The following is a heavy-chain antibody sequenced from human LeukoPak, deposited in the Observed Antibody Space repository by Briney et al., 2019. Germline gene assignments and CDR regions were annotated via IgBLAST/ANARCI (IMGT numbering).Heavy chain of an antibody. CDR2: IFNSVTT. V-gene: IGHV4-59*12. J-gene: IGHJ5*02. CDR3: ARGNWFDP. Sequence: KPSETLSLTCTVSVDSISRYYWNWIRQPPGKGLEWIGYIFNSVTTSYNPSLKSRVTISTDTSKNQFSLKLSSVTAADTAVYYCARGNWFDPWGQGTLVTVSS. CDR1: VDSISRYY.